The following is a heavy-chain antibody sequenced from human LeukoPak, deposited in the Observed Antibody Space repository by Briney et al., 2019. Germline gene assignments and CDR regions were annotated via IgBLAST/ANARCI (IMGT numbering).Heavy chain of an antibody. D-gene: IGHD6-6*01. CDR1: GYTFTSYY. J-gene: IGHJ4*02. CDR2: INPSGGST. Sequence: ASVKVSCKASGYTFTSYYMHWVRQAPGQGLEWMGIINPSGGSTSYAQKFQGRVTMTRDTSTGTVYMELSSLRSEDTAVYYCARDGRNPGIAARPPPNDYWGQGTLVTVSS. V-gene: IGHV1-46*01. CDR3: ARDGRNPGIAARPPPNDY.